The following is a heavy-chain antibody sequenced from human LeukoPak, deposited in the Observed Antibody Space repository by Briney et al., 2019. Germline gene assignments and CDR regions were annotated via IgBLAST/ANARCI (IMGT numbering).Heavy chain of an antibody. CDR2: ISAYSGNT. CDR3: ARDIPPYFLGYFDY. Sequence: ASVKVSCKASGYTFTSYGISWVRQAPGQGLEWMGWISAYSGNTNYAQKLQGRVTMTTDTSTSTAYMELRSLRSDDTAVYYCARDIPPYFLGYFDYWGQGTLVTVSS. J-gene: IGHJ4*02. D-gene: IGHD3-3*01. V-gene: IGHV1-18*01. CDR1: GYTFTSYG.